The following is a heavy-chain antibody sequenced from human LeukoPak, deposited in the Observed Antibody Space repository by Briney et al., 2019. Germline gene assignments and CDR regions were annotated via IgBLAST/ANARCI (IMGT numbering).Heavy chain of an antibody. J-gene: IGHJ4*02. D-gene: IGHD3-22*01. CDR1: AGSISGHS. CDR2: IYYSGST. V-gene: IGHV4-59*11. CDR3: AREPRWYYYDSASYYFDY. Sequence: SETLSLTCTVSAGSISGHSWNWIRQPPGKGLEWIGDIYYSGSTRYNPSLESRVTISLDTSKNQFSLSLTSVTAADTAVYYCAREPRWYYYDSASYYFDYWGQGALVTVSS.